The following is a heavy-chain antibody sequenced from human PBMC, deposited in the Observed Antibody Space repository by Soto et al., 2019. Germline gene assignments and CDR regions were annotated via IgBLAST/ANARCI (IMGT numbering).Heavy chain of an antibody. CDR1: TYTYNTHY. D-gene: IGHD6-6*01. J-gene: IGHJ4*02. V-gene: IGHV1-46*02. Sequence: SVKVSCKSSTYTYNTHYIHWVRQAPVQGLEWVGVINPSVGSTNYAQKFQGRVTMTRDTSTTTFYMEVTSLTSEDTAVYYCVGGSASGVDHWGQGTLVTVSS. CDR3: VGGSASGVDH. CDR2: INPSVGST.